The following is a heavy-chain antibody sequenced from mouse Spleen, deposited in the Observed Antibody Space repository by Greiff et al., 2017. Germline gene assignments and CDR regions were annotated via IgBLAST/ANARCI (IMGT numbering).Heavy chain of an antibody. CDR2: IRLKSDNYAT. Sequence: EVKLVESGGGLVQPGGSMKLSCVASGFTFSNYWMNWVRQSPEKGLEWVAQIRLKSDNYATHYAESVKGRFTISRDDSKSSVYLQMNNLRAEDTGIYYCTRSPYAMDYWGQGTSVTVSS. J-gene: IGHJ4*01. D-gene: IGHD2-14*01. V-gene: IGHV6-3*01. CDR1: GFTFSNYW. CDR3: TRSPYAMDY.